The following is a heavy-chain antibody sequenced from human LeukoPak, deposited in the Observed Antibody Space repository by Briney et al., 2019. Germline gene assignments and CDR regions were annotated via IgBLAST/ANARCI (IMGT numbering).Heavy chain of an antibody. CDR2: MKPNSGNT. V-gene: IGHV1-8*03. J-gene: IGHJ4*02. D-gene: IGHD3-22*01. CDR3: ARLCYDSSGYYCPLDY. CDR1: GYTFTSYD. Sequence: ASVKVSCKASGYTFTSYDINWVRQATGQGLEWMGWMKPNSGNTGYAQKFQGRVTITRNTSISTAYMELSGLRSEDTAVYYCARLCYDSSGYYCPLDYWGQGTLVTVSS.